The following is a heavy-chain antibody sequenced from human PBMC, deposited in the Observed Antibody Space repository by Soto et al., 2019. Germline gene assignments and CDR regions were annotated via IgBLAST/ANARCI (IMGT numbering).Heavy chain of an antibody. CDR3: ARVGGQLVPGFDY. CDR1: GFTFSSYS. J-gene: IGHJ4*02. D-gene: IGHD6-6*01. V-gene: IGHV3-21*01. CDR2: ISSSSSYI. Sequence: EVQLVESGGGLVKPGGSLRLSCAASGFTFSSYSMNWFRQAPGTGLEWVSSISSSSSYIYYADAVKGRFTVARDNAKNSLYLPINSLRAEETAVYSCARVGGQLVPGFDYWGQGTVVTVSS.